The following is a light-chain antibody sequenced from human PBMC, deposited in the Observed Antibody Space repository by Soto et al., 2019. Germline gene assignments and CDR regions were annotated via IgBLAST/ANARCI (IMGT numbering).Light chain of an antibody. J-gene: IGKJ1*01. CDR1: LSLVHSNGKTY. CDR3: MQSTHWPWT. Sequence: DVVMTQSPLSLPVTLGQPASFSCTSSLSLVHSNGKTYLNWFHQRPGQSPRRLIYQVSNRDSGVPDRLSGSGSGSDFTLKISRVEAEDVGVYFCMQSTHWPWTFGQGTKVEIK. CDR2: QVS. V-gene: IGKV2-30*02.